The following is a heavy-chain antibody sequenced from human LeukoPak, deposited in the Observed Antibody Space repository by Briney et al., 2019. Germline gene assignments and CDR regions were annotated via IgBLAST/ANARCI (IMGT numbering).Heavy chain of an antibody. Sequence: PGGSLRLSCAASGFTFSSYAMSWVRQAPGKGLEWVSSISGSGGNTYYADSVEGRFTVSRDNSKNTLYLQMNSLRAEDTALYYCARGRGGDYVPSRFDYWGQGTLVTVSS. J-gene: IGHJ4*02. CDR3: ARGRGGDYVPSRFDY. CDR2: ISGSGGNT. V-gene: IGHV3-23*01. D-gene: IGHD4-17*01. CDR1: GFTFSSYA.